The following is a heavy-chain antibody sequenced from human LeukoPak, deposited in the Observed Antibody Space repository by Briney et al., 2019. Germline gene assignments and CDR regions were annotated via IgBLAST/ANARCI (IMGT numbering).Heavy chain of an antibody. CDR1: GYTFTGYY. V-gene: IGHV1-2*02. CDR3: ARAHLGDIVVVPAAPFDY. J-gene: IGHJ4*02. Sequence: ASVKVSCKASGYTFTGYYMHWVRQAPGQGLEWMGWINPNSGGTNYAQKFQGRVTMTRDTSISTAYMELSRLRSDDTAVYYCARAHLGDIVVVPAAPFDYWGQGTLVTVSS. D-gene: IGHD2-2*01. CDR2: INPNSGGT.